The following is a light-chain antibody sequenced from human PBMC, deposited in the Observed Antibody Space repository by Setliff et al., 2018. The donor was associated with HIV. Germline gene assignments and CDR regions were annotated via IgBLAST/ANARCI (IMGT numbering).Light chain of an antibody. J-gene: IGLJ1*01. CDR1: SSDVGGYSH. CDR2: EVR. CDR3: SSYAITNTLP. Sequence: QSALAQPASVSGSPGQSITISCTGTSSDVGGYSHVSRYQQHPGKAPKLIIYEVRNRPSGVSNRFSGSKSGNTASLTISGLQAEDEADYYCSSYAITNTLPFGTGTKVTVL. V-gene: IGLV2-14*01.